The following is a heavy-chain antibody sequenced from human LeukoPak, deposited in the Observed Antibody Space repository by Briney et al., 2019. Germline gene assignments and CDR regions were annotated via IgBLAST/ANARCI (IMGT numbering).Heavy chain of an antibody. CDR2: IYPGDYET. D-gene: IGHD2-21*02. CDR3: AIPPGYCGNDCSFDH. J-gene: IGHJ4*02. Sequence: GESLKISCEGSGYSFRNYWIGWVRPMPGKGLGWIGIIYPGDYETRYSPSFQGLLNISIDKSISPAYLQWSSLKASDTAMYYCAIPPGYCGNDCSFDHWGQGTLVTVSS. V-gene: IGHV5-51*01. CDR1: GYSFRNYW.